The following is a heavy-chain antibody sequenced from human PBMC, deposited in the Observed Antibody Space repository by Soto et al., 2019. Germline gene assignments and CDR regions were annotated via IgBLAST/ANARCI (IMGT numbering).Heavy chain of an antibody. CDR2: INPNGGGT. Sequence: ASVKVSCKASGYIFPDYYVHWVRQAPGEGLEWMGRINPNGGGTNYAQKIEGWVTMTTDTSISTAYMELSRLNFDDTAVYYCARGEQLVHFDSWGQGTLVTVSS. D-gene: IGHD6-6*01. V-gene: IGHV1-2*04. J-gene: IGHJ4*01. CDR1: GYIFPDYY. CDR3: ARGEQLVHFDS.